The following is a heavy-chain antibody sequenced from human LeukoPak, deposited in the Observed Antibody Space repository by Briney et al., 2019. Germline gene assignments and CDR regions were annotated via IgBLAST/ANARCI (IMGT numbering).Heavy chain of an antibody. CDR2: ISYDGSNK. CDR3: AKDIAPYYYYGSGSDI. Sequence: GGSLRLSCAASGFTFSSYGMNWVRQAPGKGLEWVAVISYDGSNKYYADSVKGRFTISRDNSKNTLYLQTNSLRAEDTAVYYCAKDIAPYYYYGSGSDIWGQGTLVTVSS. V-gene: IGHV3-30*18. CDR1: GFTFSSYG. D-gene: IGHD3-10*01. J-gene: IGHJ4*02.